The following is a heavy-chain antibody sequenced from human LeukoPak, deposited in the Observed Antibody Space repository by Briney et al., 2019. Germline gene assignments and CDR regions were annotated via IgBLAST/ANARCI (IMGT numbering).Heavy chain of an antibody. CDR1: GFTFSYYG. V-gene: IGHV3-23*01. CDR2: ISGSGGST. Sequence: GESLRLSCAASGFTFSYYGMNWVRQAPGKGLEWVSAISGSGGSTYYADSVKGRFTISRDNSKNTLYLQMNSLRAEGTAVYYCAKGLLGSYDYWGQGTLVTVSS. D-gene: IGHD1-26*01. J-gene: IGHJ4*02. CDR3: AKGLLGSYDY.